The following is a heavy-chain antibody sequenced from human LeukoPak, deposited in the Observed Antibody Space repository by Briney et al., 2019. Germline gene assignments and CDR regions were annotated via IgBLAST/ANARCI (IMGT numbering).Heavy chain of an antibody. Sequence: ASVKVSCKASGYTFTSYYMHWVRQAPGQGLEWMGIINPSGGSTTYTQEFQGRVTMTRDTSTSTAYMELSSLRSEDTAVYYCARSILVVPVASHYNYGVDVWGQGTTVTVSS. CDR1: GYTFTSYY. V-gene: IGHV1-46*01. J-gene: IGHJ6*02. D-gene: IGHD2-2*01. CDR3: ARSILVVPVASHYNYGVDV. CDR2: INPSGGST.